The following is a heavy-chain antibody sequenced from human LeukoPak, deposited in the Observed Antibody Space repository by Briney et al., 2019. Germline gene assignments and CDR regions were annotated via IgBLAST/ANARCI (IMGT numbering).Heavy chain of an antibody. CDR3: ARDSRSHYSYYYMDV. CDR2: IIPIFGTA. J-gene: IGHJ6*03. CDR1: GYTFSNYG. V-gene: IGHV1-69*05. Sequence: ASVKVSCKASGYTFSNYGITWVRQAPGQGLEWMGRIIPIFGTANYAQKFQGRVTITTDESTSTAYMELSSLRSEDTAVYYCARDSRSHYSYYYMDVWGKGTTVTVSS.